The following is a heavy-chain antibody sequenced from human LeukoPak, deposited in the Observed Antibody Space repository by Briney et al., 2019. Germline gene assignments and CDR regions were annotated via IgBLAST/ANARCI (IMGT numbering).Heavy chain of an antibody. CDR2: IYYSGST. J-gene: IGHJ3*02. CDR1: GGSISSSSYY. Sequence: SETLSLTCTVSGGSISSSSYYWGWIRQPPGKGLEWIGSIYYSGSTYYNPSLKSRVTISVDTSKNQFSLKLSSVTAADTAVYYCARGRERLLWFGGTSFDIWGQGTMVTVSS. CDR3: ARGRERLLWFGGTSFDI. D-gene: IGHD3-10*01. V-gene: IGHV4-39*07.